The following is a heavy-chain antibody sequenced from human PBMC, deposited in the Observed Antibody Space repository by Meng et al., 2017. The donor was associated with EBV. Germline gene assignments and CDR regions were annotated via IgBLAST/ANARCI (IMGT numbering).Heavy chain of an antibody. CDR3: ARGPYYYDSSGYYYGEFDP. D-gene: IGHD3-22*01. V-gene: IGHV1-8*01. J-gene: IGHJ5*02. Sequence: QVQVVQAGAEVKKPGASLKVSCKASGYTFTSYDINWVRQATGQGLEWMGWMNPNSGNTGYAQKFQGRVTMTRNTSISTAYMELSSLRSEDTAVYYCARGPYYYDSSGYYYGEFDPWGQGTLVTVSS. CDR2: MNPNSGNT. CDR1: GYTFTSYD.